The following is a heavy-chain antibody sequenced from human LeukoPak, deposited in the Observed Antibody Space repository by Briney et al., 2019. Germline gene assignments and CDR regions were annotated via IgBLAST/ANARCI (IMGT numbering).Heavy chain of an antibody. Sequence: GASLRLSCAASGFTFSSCAMSWVRQAPGKGLEWVSAISGSGGSTYYADSVKGRFTISRDNSKNTLYLQMNSLRAEDTAVYYCAKGDCSSTSCHYYYYGMDVWGQGTTVAVSS. CDR3: AKGDCSSTSCHYYYYGMDV. CDR2: ISGSGGST. J-gene: IGHJ6*02. V-gene: IGHV3-23*01. D-gene: IGHD2-2*01. CDR1: GFTFSSCA.